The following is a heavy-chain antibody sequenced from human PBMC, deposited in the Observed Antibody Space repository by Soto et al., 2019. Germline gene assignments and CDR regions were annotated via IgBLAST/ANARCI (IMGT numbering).Heavy chain of an antibody. CDR1: GYTFTSYD. V-gene: IGHV1-8*01. D-gene: IGHD2-2*01. CDR3: ARGTIVVVPAAGAHGASDI. J-gene: IGHJ3*02. Sequence: ASVKVSCKASGYTFTSYDINWVRQATGQGLEWMGWMNPNSGNTGYAQKFQGRVTMTRNTSISTAYMELSSLRSEDTAVYYCARGTIVVVPAAGAHGASDIWGQGTMVTVSS. CDR2: MNPNSGNT.